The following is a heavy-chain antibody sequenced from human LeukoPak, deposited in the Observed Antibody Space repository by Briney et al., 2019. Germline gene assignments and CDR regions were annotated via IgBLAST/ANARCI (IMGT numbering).Heavy chain of an antibody. Sequence: PSETLSLTCTVSGGSISSYYWSWIRQPPGKGLEWIGYIYYSGNTNYNPSLKSRVTISVDTSKNQFSLKLSSVTAADTAIYYCARGYSYGSYYFDNWAREPWSPSPQ. CDR1: GGSISSYY. J-gene: IGHJ4*02. CDR2: IYYSGNT. V-gene: IGHV4-59*01. CDR3: ARGYSYGSYYFDN. D-gene: IGHD5-18*01.